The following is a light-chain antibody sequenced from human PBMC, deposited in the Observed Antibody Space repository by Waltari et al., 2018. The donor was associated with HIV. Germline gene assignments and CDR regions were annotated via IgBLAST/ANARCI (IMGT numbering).Light chain of an antibody. V-gene: IGKV3-20*01. CDR1: QSVTSSH. Sequence: EIVLTQSPGTLSRSPGERATLSCRASQSVTSSHLAWYQQRPGHAPRLLIYGASSRANGIPNRFSGSGSGTEFTLTISRLEPEDFAEYYCHQYGALPRTFGQGTKLEIK. CDR2: GAS. J-gene: IGKJ2*01. CDR3: HQYGALPRT.